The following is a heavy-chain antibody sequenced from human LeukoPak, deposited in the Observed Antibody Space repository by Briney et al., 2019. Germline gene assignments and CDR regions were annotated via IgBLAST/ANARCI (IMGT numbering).Heavy chain of an antibody. CDR2: ISYDGSNK. V-gene: IGHV3-30*04. CDR1: GFAFSSYV. D-gene: IGHD5-24*01. J-gene: IGHJ4*02. CDR3: ARDQGYKQDYFDY. Sequence: GGSLRLSCAASGFAFSSYVMHWVRQAPGKGLEWVAVISYDGSNKYYADSVKGRFTISRDNSKNTLYLQMNSLRAEDTAVYYCARDQGYKQDYFDYWGQGTLVTVSS.